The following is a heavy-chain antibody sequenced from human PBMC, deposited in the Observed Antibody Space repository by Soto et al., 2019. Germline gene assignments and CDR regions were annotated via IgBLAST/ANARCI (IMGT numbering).Heavy chain of an antibody. CDR1: GGSISTSNW. D-gene: IGHD6-13*01. CDR2: VYRTGST. V-gene: IGHV4-4*02. J-gene: IGHJ4*02. Sequence: KLSETMSLTCAVSGGSISTSNWWSWVRQPPGKGLEWIGEVYRTGSTNYNPSLESRLTISVDKSKNQFSLKLTSVTAADTAVYYCARARATIAAAAIFDCWGQGTLVTASS. CDR3: ARARATIAAAAIFDC.